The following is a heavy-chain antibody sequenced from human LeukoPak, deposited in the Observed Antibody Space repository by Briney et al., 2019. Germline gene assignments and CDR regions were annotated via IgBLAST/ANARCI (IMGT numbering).Heavy chain of an antibody. CDR2: IYHSGST. V-gene: IGHV4-38-2*01. Sequence: PSETLSLTCAVSGYSISSGYYWGWTRQPPGKGLEWIGTIYHSGSTYYNPSLKSRVTISVDTSKNQFSLKLSSVTAADTDVYYCARHAHIGDGDYSNWGQGNLVTVSS. CDR1: GYSISSGYY. J-gene: IGHJ4*02. CDR3: ARHAHIGDGDYSN. D-gene: IGHD4-17*01.